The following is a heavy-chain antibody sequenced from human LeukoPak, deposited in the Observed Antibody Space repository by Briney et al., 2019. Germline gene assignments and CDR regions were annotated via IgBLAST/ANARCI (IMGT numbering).Heavy chain of an antibody. CDR1: GGTFSSDT. CDR3: AREQYYYDSSGPSYYYYGMDV. J-gene: IGHJ6*02. V-gene: IGHV1-69*04. CDR2: IIPIPGIA. Sequence: SLKVSCKASGGTFSSDTISWVRQAPGQGLEWMGKIIPIPGIANTAQKFQGRVTITADKSTSTAYVELSSLRSEDTAVYYCAREQYYYDSSGPSYYYYGMDVWGQGTTVTVSS. D-gene: IGHD3-22*01.